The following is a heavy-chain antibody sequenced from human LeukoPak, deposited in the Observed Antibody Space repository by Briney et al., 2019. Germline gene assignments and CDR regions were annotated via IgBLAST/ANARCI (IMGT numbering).Heavy chain of an antibody. J-gene: IGHJ4*02. D-gene: IGHD3-9*01. CDR1: GFTFSSYA. Sequence: SGRSLRLSCAASGFTFSSYAMSWVRQAPGKGLEWVSAISGSGGSTYYADSVKGRFTISRDNSKNTLYLQMNSLRAEDTAVYYCAKLYDILTGYYPESYSFDYWGQGTLVTVSS. CDR3: AKLYDILTGYYPESYSFDY. CDR2: ISGSGGST. V-gene: IGHV3-23*01.